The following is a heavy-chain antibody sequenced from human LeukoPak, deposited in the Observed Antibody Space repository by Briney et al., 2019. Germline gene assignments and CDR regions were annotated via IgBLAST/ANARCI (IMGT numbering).Heavy chain of an antibody. V-gene: IGHV3-48*01. CDR1: AFTFSDYS. J-gene: IGHJ4*02. Sequence: GGSLRLSCAASAFTFSDYSMNWVRQAPGKGLEWISYISGRSSTVYYADSVRGRFTISRDNAKNSMYLQMNSLRAEGTAVYYCARDRLTSGSYFFDYWGQGTLVTVSS. CDR3: ARDRLTSGSYFFDY. D-gene: IGHD1-26*01. CDR2: ISGRSSTV.